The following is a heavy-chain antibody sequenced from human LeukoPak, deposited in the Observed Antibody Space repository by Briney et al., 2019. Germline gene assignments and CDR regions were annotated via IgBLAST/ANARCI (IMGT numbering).Heavy chain of an antibody. CDR1: GGSISSGSYY. D-gene: IGHD3-3*01. Sequence: PSETLSLTCTVSGGSISSGSYYWSCIRQPAGKGLEWIGRIYTSGSTNYNPSLKSRVTISVDTSKNQFSLKLSSVTAADTAVYYCARATYYDFWSGYWDAFDIWGQGTMVTVSS. CDR2: IYTSGST. CDR3: ARATYYDFWSGYWDAFDI. J-gene: IGHJ3*02. V-gene: IGHV4-61*02.